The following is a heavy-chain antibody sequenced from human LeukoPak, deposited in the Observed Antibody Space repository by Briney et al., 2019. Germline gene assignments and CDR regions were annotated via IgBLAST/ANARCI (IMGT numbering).Heavy chain of an antibody. Sequence: PGGSLRLSCAASGFTFSSYSMNWVRQAPGKGLEWVSYISSSGSTIYYADSVKGRFTISRDNAKNSLYLQMNSLRAEDTAVYYCARPATSWFDIWGQGTMVTVSS. V-gene: IGHV3-48*04. CDR1: GFTFSSYS. CDR2: ISSSGSTI. CDR3: ARPATSWFDI. J-gene: IGHJ3*02. D-gene: IGHD3-16*02.